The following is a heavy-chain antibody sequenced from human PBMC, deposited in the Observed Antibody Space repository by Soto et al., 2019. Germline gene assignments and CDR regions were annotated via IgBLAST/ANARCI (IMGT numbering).Heavy chain of an antibody. Sequence: GGSLRLSCAASGFTFSSYGMHWVRQAPGKGLEWVAVISYDESNKYYADSVKGRFTISRDNSKNTLYLQMNSLRAEDTAVYYCAKAYSSSWYMVSWFDPWGQGTLVTV. CDR3: AKAYSSSWYMVSWFDP. V-gene: IGHV3-30*18. D-gene: IGHD6-13*01. CDR1: GFTFSSYG. J-gene: IGHJ5*02. CDR2: ISYDESNK.